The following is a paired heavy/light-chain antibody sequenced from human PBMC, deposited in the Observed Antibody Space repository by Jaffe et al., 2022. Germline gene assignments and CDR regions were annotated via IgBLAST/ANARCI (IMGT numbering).Light chain of an antibody. CDR3: QQYDSDFPPWT. V-gene: IGKV1-5*03. CDR2: KVS. CDR1: QSITSW. J-gene: IGKJ1*01. Sequence: DIQMTQSPSTLSASVGDRVSITCRASQSITSWLAWYQQKPGKAPKLLIYKVSSLESGVPSRFSGSGSGTEFTLTISSLQPDDFATYYCQQYDSDFPPWTFGQGTKVEIK.
Heavy chain of an antibody. CDR2: ISTSGVTT. CDR3: AKDPGRVDS. D-gene: IGHD2-15*01. CDR1: GFTFSSYT. J-gene: IGHJ4*02. Sequence: EVQLLESGGDLVEPGGSLRLSCAASGFTFSSYTMSWVRQAPGKGLEWVSGISTSGVTTYYADSVKGRFTISRDNSKNTLYLQMNSLRAEDTALYYCAKDPGRVDSWGQGTLVTVSS. V-gene: IGHV3-23*01.